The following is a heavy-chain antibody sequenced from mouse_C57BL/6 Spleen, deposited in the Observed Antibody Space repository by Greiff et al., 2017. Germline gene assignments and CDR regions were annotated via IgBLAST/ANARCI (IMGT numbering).Heavy chain of an antibody. CDR2: IDPSDSET. CDR1: GYTFTSYW. J-gene: IGHJ3*01. CDR3: ARGDGYYEGFAY. V-gene: IGHV1-52*01. D-gene: IGHD2-3*01. Sequence: QVQLQQPGAELVRPGSSVKLSCKASGYTFTSYWMHWVKQRPIQGLEWIGNIDPSDSETHYNQKFKDKATLTVDKSSRTAYMQLSSLTSEDSAVYYCARGDGYYEGFAYWGQGTLVTVSA.